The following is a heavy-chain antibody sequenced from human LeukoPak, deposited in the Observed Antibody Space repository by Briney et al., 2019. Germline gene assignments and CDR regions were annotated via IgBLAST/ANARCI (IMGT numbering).Heavy chain of an antibody. V-gene: IGHV4-39*07. CDR1: GGSISSTSYY. CDR3: ARDPDFWSGYYNFDY. CDR2: ISYSGTT. J-gene: IGHJ4*02. Sequence: PSETLSLTCTVSGGSISSTSYYWGWIRQPQGKGLEWIGSISYSGTTYYNSSLKSRVTISVDTSKNQFSLKLNSVTAADTAVYYCARDPDFWSGYYNFDYWGQGTLVTVSS. D-gene: IGHD3-3*01.